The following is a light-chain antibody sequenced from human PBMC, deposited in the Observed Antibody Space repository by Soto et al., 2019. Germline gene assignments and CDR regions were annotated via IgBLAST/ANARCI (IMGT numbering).Light chain of an antibody. V-gene: IGLV2-14*01. CDR1: SRDVGGYNY. Sequence: QSALTQPASVSGSPGQSITISCTGTSRDVGGYNYVSWYQQHPGKAPKLMIYDVNNRPSGVSTRFSGSKSGNTASLTISGLQAEDEADYYCSSYTGSSTYVVFGGGTKLTVL. CDR3: SSYTGSSTYVV. CDR2: DVN. J-gene: IGLJ2*01.